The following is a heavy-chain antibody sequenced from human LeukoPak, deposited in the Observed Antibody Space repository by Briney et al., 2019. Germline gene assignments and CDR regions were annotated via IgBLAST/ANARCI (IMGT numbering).Heavy chain of an antibody. V-gene: IGHV3-48*01. Sequence: GGSLRLSCAASKFTLSTFSMNWVRQAPGKGLEWVSYISSSSTTIYYADSVEGRFTISRDNSKNTLYLQMNSLRAEDTAVYYCARDPATHTPIIAELCLDYWGQGTLVTVSS. CDR2: ISSSSTTI. CDR3: ARDPATHTPIIAELCLDY. D-gene: IGHD6-13*01. J-gene: IGHJ4*02. CDR1: KFTLSTFS.